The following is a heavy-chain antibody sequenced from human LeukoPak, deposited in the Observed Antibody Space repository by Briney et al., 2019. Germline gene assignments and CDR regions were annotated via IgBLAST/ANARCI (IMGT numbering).Heavy chain of an antibody. D-gene: IGHD5-12*01. J-gene: IGHJ3*02. V-gene: IGHV4-38-2*02. CDR3: AIRDWVATMGEGAFDI. CDR2: IYHSGST. Sequence: SETLSLTCTVSGYSISSGYYWGWIRQPPGKGLEWIGSIYHSGSTYYNPSLKSRVTISVDTSKNQFSLKLSSVTAADTAVYYCAIRDWVATMGEGAFDIWGQGTMVTVSS. CDR1: GYSISSGYY.